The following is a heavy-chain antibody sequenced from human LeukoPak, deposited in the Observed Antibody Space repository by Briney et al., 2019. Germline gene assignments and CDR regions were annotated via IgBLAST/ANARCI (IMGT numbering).Heavy chain of an antibody. J-gene: IGHJ4*02. D-gene: IGHD3-22*01. V-gene: IGHV3-23*03. CDR1: GFTFSRYA. CDR2: IYSGGST. Sequence: GGSLRLSCAASGFTFSRYAMSWVRQAPGKGLEWVSVIYSGGSTYYADSVKGRFTISRDNAKNSLYLQMNSLRAEDTAVYYCAKEGGYYYDSSGYPPINYWGQGTLVTVSS. CDR3: AKEGGYYYDSSGYPPINY.